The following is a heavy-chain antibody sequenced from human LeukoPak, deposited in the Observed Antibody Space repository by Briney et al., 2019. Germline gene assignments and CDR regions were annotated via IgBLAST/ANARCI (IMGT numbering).Heavy chain of an antibody. J-gene: IGHJ4*02. Sequence: SETLSLTCDVSGGSISSGGYSWSWIRQPPGKGLEWIGYIYHSGSTYYNPSLKSRVTISVDRSKNQFSLKLSSVTAADTAVYYCARGSGYYCDYWGQGTLVTVSS. CDR3: ARGSGYYCDY. CDR2: IYHSGST. D-gene: IGHD3-22*01. CDR1: GGSISSGGYS. V-gene: IGHV4-30-2*01.